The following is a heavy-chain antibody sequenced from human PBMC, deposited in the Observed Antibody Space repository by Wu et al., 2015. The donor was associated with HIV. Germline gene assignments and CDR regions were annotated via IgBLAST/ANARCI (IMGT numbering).Heavy chain of an antibody. V-gene: IGHV1-46*01. CDR3: ARRTGSGYYYD. Sequence: QVQLVQSGAEVKKPGASVKVSCKASGYTFTSYYMHWVRQAPGQGLEWMGIINPSGGSTSYAQKFQGRVTMTRDTSTSTVYMELSSLRSPEDTAVYYCARRTGSGYYYDWGRGNAGHRLL. CDR2: INPSGGST. J-gene: IGHJ4*02. D-gene: IGHD3-22*01. CDR1: GYTFTSYY.